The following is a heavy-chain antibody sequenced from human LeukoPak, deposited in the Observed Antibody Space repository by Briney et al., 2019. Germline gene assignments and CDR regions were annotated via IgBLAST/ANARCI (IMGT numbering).Heavy chain of an antibody. CDR2: IIPIFGTA. CDR3: ARGAYSGSYHFDY. D-gene: IGHD1-26*01. J-gene: IGHJ4*02. V-gene: IGHV1-69*05. CDR1: GGTFSSYA. Sequence: ASVKVSCKASGGTFSSYAISWVRQAPGQGLEWMGGIIPIFGTANYAQKFQGRVTITTDESTSTAYMELSSLRSEDTAVYYCARGAYSGSYHFDYWGQGTLVTVSS.